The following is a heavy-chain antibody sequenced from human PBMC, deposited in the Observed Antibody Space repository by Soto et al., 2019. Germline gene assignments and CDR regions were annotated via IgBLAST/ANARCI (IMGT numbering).Heavy chain of an antibody. V-gene: IGHV4-61*01. CDR2: IYYSGSA. J-gene: IGHJ6*02. D-gene: IGHD3-10*01. CDR3: ARGVGFGYYYYHMDL. Sequence: SETLSLTCTVSGDTVTSVSDYWSWIRQPPGKGLEWIGYIYYSGSADYNPSLGSRVTISIDTSKNQFSLKLTSVTAADTAVYYCARGVGFGYYYYHMDLWGQGTTVTVSS. CDR1: GDTVTSVSDY.